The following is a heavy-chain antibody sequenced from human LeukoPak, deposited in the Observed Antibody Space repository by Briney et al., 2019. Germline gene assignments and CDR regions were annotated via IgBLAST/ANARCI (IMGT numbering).Heavy chain of an antibody. V-gene: IGHV4-34*01. CDR2: INHSGST. D-gene: IGHD3-9*01. Sequence: SETLSLTCAVYDGSFSGYYWSWIRQPPGKGLEWIGEINHSGSTNYNPSLKSRVTISVDTSKNQFSLKLSSVTAADTAVYYCARELRYFDWLLSDYFDYWGQGTLVTVSS. CDR3: ARELRYFDWLLSDYFDY. J-gene: IGHJ4*02. CDR1: DGSFSGYY.